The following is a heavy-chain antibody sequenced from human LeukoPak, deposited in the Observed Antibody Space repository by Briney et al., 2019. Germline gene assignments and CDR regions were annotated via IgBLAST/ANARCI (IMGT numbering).Heavy chain of an antibody. V-gene: IGHV1-24*01. CDR1: GYTLTELS. Sequence: ASVKVSCKVSGYTLTELSMHWVRQAPGKGLEWMGGFDPEDGETIYAQKFQGRVTMTRNTSISTAYMELSSLRSDDTAVYYCARDPGGTGPYYFDCWGQGTLVTVSS. CDR2: FDPEDGET. D-gene: IGHD1-1*01. CDR3: ARDPGGTGPYYFDC. J-gene: IGHJ4*02.